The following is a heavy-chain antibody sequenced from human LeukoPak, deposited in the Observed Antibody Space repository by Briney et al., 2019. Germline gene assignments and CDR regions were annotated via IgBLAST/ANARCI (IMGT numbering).Heavy chain of an antibody. D-gene: IGHD1-1*01. J-gene: IGHJ5*02. CDR1: GYTFTSYG. CDR3: ARFERTQRLNWFDP. Sequence: ASVKVSCKATGYTFTSYGISWVRQAPGQGLEWMGWISAYNGNTNYAQKLQGRVTMTTDTSTSTAYMELRSLRSDDTAVYYCARFERTQRLNWFDPWGQGTLVTVSS. V-gene: IGHV1-18*01. CDR2: ISAYNGNT.